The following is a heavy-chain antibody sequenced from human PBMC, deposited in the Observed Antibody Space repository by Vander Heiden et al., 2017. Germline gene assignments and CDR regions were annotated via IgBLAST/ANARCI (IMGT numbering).Heavy chain of an antibody. D-gene: IGHD3-22*01. CDR2: IYGGGTT. CDR1: YLIVIGNY. CDR3: AKNYYDSSGYYYYFDY. J-gene: IGHJ4*02. Sequence: EVQLVESGGGLIQTGGSLRLSCAVSYLIVIGNYRSWFRQAPGKGLEWVSIIYGGGTTFYADSVKGRFTISRDNSKNTLYLQMNSLRAEDTAVYYCAKNYYDSSGYYYYFDYWGQGTLVTVSS. V-gene: IGHV3-53*01.